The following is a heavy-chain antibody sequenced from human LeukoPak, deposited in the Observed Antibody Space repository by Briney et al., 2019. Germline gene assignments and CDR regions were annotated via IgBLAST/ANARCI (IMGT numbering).Heavy chain of an antibody. J-gene: IGHJ4*01. CDR2: ISYDGSNK. D-gene: IGHD6-25*01. CDR3: AKDWRGGHTFDQ. Sequence: PGGSLRLPCAASGFTFSSYGMHWVRQAPGKGLEWVAVISYDGSNKYYADSVKGRFTISRDNSKNTLYLQMNSLRAEDTAVYYCAKDWRGGHTFDQWGHGTLVTVSS. CDR1: GFTFSSYG. V-gene: IGHV3-30*18.